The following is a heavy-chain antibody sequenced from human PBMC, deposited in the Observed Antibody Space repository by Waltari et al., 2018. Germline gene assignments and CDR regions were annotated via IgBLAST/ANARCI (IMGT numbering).Heavy chain of an antibody. CDR2: IWFDGSNK. Sequence: QVQLVESGGGVVQPGRFLSLSSVTAGFSFNTYGMHWVRQAPGKGLEWVAVIWFDGSNKYYADSVKGRFTISRDNSKNTLFLQMDSLRAEDTAVYYCVRASGPFDYWGQGTLVTVSS. CDR3: VRASGPFDY. D-gene: IGHD2-8*02. V-gene: IGHV3-33*01. CDR1: GFSFNTYG. J-gene: IGHJ4*02.